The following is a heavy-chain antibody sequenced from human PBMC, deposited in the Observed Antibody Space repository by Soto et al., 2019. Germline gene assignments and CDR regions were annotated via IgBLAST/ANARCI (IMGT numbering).Heavy chain of an antibody. V-gene: IGHV1-58*01. D-gene: IGHD3-3*01. Sequence: ASVKVSCKASGFTFTSSAVQWVRQARGQRLEWIGWIVVGSGNTNYAQKFQERVTITRDMSTSTAYVELSSLRSEDTAVYYCAADPRYYDFWSGYPAGPDYWGQGTLVTVSS. CDR2: IVVGSGNT. CDR1: GFTFTSSA. CDR3: AADPRYYDFWSGYPAGPDY. J-gene: IGHJ4*02.